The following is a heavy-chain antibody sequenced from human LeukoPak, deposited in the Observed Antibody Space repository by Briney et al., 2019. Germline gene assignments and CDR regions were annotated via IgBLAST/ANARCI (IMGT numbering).Heavy chain of an antibody. CDR3: ASGPSGSYLLDAFDI. J-gene: IGHJ3*02. CDR1: GYTFTGYY. D-gene: IGHD1-26*01. Sequence: ASVKVSCKASGYTFTGYYMHWVRQAPGQGLEWMGWINPNSGGTNYAQKFQGRVTMTRDTSISTAYMELSRLRSDDTAVYYCASGPSGSYLLDAFDIWGQGTMVTVSS. CDR2: INPNSGGT. V-gene: IGHV1-2*02.